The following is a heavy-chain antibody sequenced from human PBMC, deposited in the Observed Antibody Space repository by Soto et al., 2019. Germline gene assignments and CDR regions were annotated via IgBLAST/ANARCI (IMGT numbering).Heavy chain of an antibody. V-gene: IGHV1-3*01. CDR3: ARVAQQLVFFESDYFDY. D-gene: IGHD6-13*01. CDR1: GYTFTSYA. CDR2: INAGNGNT. J-gene: IGHJ4*02. Sequence: GASVKVSCKASGYTFTSYAMHWVRQAPGQRLEWMGWINAGNGNTKYSQKFQGRVTITRDTSASTAYMELSSLRSEDTAVYYCARVAQQLVFFESDYFDYWGQGTLVTVSS.